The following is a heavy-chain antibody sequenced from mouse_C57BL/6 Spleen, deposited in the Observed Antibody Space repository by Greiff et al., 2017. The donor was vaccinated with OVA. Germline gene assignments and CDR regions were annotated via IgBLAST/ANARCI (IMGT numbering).Heavy chain of an antibody. CDR3: TRYYYDPYYAMDY. V-gene: IGHV1-5*01. CDR1: GYTFTSYR. CDR2: IYTGNSDT. D-gene: IGHD2-4*01. J-gene: IGHJ4*01. Sequence: EVQLQQSGTVLARPGASVKMSCKTSGYTFTSYRMHWVHQRPGQGLEWIGAIYTGNSDTSYNQKFKGKVKLTAVTSASTAYMELSSLTNEDSAVYYGTRYYYDPYYAMDYWGQGTSVTVSS.